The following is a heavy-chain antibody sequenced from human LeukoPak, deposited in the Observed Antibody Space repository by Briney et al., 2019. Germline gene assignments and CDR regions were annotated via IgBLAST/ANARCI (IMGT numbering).Heavy chain of an antibody. CDR2: INPSNGAS. Sequence: ASVKVSCKASGYTFTGHYMHWVRQAPGQGLEWMGWINPSNGASNIVQKFQGRVTMTRDTSISTVYMDLTWLRFDDTAVYYCARDAGGLQVWNWSDVWGQGNLVIVSS. CDR3: ARDAGGLQVWNWSDV. CDR1: GYTFTGHY. V-gene: IGHV1-2*02. D-gene: IGHD3-16*01. J-gene: IGHJ5*01.